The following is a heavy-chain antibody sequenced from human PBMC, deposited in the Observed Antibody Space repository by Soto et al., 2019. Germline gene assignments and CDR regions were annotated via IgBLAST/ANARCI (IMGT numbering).Heavy chain of an antibody. V-gene: IGHV1-69*13. J-gene: IGHJ3*02. D-gene: IGHD5-18*01. CDR3: ARDRGGYSYGYDAFDI. CDR2: IIPIFGTA. CDR1: GGTFSSYA. Sequence: ASVKVSCKASGGTFSSYAISWVQQAPGQGLEWMGGIIPIFGTANYAQKFQGRVTITADESTSTAYMELSSLRSEDTAVYYCARDRGGYSYGYDAFDIWGQGTMVTVSS.